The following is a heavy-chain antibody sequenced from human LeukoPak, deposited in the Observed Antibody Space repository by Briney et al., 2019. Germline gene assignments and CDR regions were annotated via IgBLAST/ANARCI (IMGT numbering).Heavy chain of an antibody. CDR2: ISYDGSNK. Sequence: PGRSLRLSCAASGFTFSSYAMHWVRQAPGKGLEWVAVISYDGSNKYYADSVKGRFTISRDNSKNTLCLQMNSLRAEDTAVYYCARAPIVVVPNYYGMDVWGQGTTVTVSS. D-gene: IGHD3-22*01. V-gene: IGHV3-30*04. J-gene: IGHJ6*02. CDR3: ARAPIVVVPNYYGMDV. CDR1: GFTFSSYA.